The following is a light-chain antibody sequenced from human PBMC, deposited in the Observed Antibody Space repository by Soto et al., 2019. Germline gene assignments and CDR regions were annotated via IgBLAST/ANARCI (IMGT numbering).Light chain of an antibody. Sequence: EIVLTQSPGTLSLSPGERATLSFMASQSVSSSSLAWYQQKPGQAPRLLIYGASSRATGIPDRFSGSGSGTDFTLTISSLQSEDFAVYYCQQYNNWPLFGGGTKVDIK. J-gene: IGKJ4*01. CDR1: QSVSSSS. V-gene: IGKV3-20*01. CDR3: QQYNNWPL. CDR2: GAS.